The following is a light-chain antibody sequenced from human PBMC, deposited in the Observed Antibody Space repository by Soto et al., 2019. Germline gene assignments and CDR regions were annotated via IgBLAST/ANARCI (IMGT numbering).Light chain of an antibody. CDR1: SSDVGGYNY. V-gene: IGLV2-14*01. J-gene: IGLJ3*02. Sequence: QSALTQPASVSGSPGQSITISCTGTSSDVGGYNYVSWYQQHPGKAPKLMIYDVSNRPSGVSNRFSGSKSGNTASLTISGLQAQDEADYYCSSYTSCSTPGWVFGGGTKLTVL. CDR2: DVS. CDR3: SSYTSCSTPGWV.